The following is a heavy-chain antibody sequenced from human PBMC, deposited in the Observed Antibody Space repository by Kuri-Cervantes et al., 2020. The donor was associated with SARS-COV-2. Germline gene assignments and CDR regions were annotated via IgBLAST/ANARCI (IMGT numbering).Heavy chain of an antibody. Sequence: ASVKVSCKASGYTFTSYYMHWVRQAPGQGLEWMGIINPSGGSTSYGQKFQGIVTMTRDTSTSTVYMELSSLRSEDTAVYYCARDHPVHHESYDYVWGSYRRGVFEIWGQGTMVTVSS. CDR1: GYTFTSYY. J-gene: IGHJ3*02. CDR2: INPSGGST. V-gene: IGHV1-46*01. D-gene: IGHD3-16*02. CDR3: ARDHPVHHESYDYVWGSYRRGVFEI.